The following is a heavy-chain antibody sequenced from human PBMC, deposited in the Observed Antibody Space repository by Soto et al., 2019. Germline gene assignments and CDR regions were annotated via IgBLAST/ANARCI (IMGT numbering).Heavy chain of an antibody. CDR1: GFTFSSYS. CDR3: ARDLGIAAAVDYYYYGMDV. Sequence: EVQLVESGGGLVKPGGSLRLSCAASGFTFSSYSMNWVRQAPGKGLEWVSSISSSSSYIYYADSVKGRFTISRDNAKNSLYLQMNSLRAEDTAVYYCARDLGIAAAVDYYYYGMDVWGQGTTVTVSS. J-gene: IGHJ6*02. D-gene: IGHD6-13*01. CDR2: ISSSSSYI. V-gene: IGHV3-21*01.